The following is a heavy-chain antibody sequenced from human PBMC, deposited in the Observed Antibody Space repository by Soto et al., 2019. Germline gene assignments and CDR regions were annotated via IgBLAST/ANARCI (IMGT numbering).Heavy chain of an antibody. CDR3: SKRTVGWYFDL. Sequence: EVQLLESGGGLVQPGGSLRLSCAASGFTFSSYAMNWVRQAPGKGLGWVSVISGSGGSTYYADAVKGRFTTSRDNSKHTLYLQMNSLRAEDTAVYYCSKRTVGWYFDLWGRGTLVTVSS. CDR1: GFTFSSYA. CDR2: ISGSGGST. J-gene: IGHJ2*01. V-gene: IGHV3-23*01. D-gene: IGHD4-17*01.